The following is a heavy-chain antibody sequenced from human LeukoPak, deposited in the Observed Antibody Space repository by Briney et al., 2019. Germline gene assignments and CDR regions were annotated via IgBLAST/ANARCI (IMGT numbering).Heavy chain of an antibody. CDR3: VRVYGSGSYYNGYYYYYMDV. V-gene: IGHV4-39*01. CDR2: IYYSGST. J-gene: IGHJ6*03. Sequence: SETLSLTCTVSGGSISSSSYYWGWIRQPPGKGLEWIGSIYYSGSTYYNPSLKSRVTISVDTSKNQFSLKLSSVTAADTAVYYCVRVYGSGSYYNGYYYYYMDVWGKGTTVTVSS. CDR1: GGSISSSSYY. D-gene: IGHD3-10*01.